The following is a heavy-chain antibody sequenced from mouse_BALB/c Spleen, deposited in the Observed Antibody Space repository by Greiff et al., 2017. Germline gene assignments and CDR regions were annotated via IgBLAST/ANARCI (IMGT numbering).Heavy chain of an antibody. CDR1: GFTFSNYW. J-gene: IGHJ2*01. V-gene: IGHV6-6*02. CDR3: TRGDEDFDY. D-gene: IGHD3-3*01. Sequence: EVQLMESGGGLVQPGGSMKLSCVASGFTFSNYWMNWVRQSPEKGLEWVAEIRLKSNTYATHYAESVKGSFTISRDDSKSSVYLQMNNLRAEDTGIYYCTRGDEDFDYWGQGTTLTVSS. CDR2: IRLKSNTYAT.